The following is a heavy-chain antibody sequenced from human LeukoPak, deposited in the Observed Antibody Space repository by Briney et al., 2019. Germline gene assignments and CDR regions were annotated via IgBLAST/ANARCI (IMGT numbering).Heavy chain of an antibody. Sequence: SETLSLTCTVSGASISSYWWTWIRQPPGKGLEWLGYIYNSGSTRYNPSLKSRVTISVDTSKNQFSLNLTSVTAADTAVYYCAREKDSIVSTARMDVWGRGTTVTV. D-gene: IGHD5/OR15-5a*01. CDR1: GASISSYW. V-gene: IGHV4-59*01. CDR2: IYNSGST. CDR3: AREKDSIVSTARMDV. J-gene: IGHJ6*03.